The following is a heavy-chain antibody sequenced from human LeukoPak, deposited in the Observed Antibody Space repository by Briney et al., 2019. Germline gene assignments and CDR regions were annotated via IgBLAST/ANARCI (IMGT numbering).Heavy chain of an antibody. J-gene: IGHJ4*02. CDR2: TYHSGST. V-gene: IGHV4-30-2*01. CDR3: ARDIDGSGLRDY. D-gene: IGHD3-10*01. CDR1: GGSISSGGYS. Sequence: PSETLSLTCAVSGGSISSGGYSWSWIRQPPGKGLEWIGYTYHSGSTYYNPSLKSRVTISVDRSKNQFSLKLSSVTAADTAVYYCARDIDGSGLRDYWGQGTLVTVSS.